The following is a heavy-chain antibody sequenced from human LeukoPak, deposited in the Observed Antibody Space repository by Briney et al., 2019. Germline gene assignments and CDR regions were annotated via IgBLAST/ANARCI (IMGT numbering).Heavy chain of an antibody. D-gene: IGHD3-22*01. Sequence: SETLSLTCTVSGGSVSSYYWNWLRQPPGKGLEWIGYISNSGSGSTKYNPSLESRVTMSVETSKNQFSLKLSSVTAADTAVYYCARDRRAGYYDSSGTELWGQGTLVTVSS. CDR1: GGSVSSYY. J-gene: IGHJ4*02. CDR3: ARDRRAGYYDSSGTEL. V-gene: IGHV4-59*02. CDR2: ISNSGSGST.